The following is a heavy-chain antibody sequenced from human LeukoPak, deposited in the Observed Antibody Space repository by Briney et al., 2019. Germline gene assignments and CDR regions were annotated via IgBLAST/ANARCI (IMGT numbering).Heavy chain of an antibody. CDR3: AKGEAD. CDR2: ISYDGSNK. D-gene: IGHD1-26*01. Sequence: GRSLRLSCAASGFTFSSYGMHWVRQAPGKGLEWVAVISYDGSNKYYADSVKGRFTISRDNSKNTLYLQMNSLRAEDTAVYYCAKGEADWGQGTLVTVPS. J-gene: IGHJ4*02. V-gene: IGHV3-30*18. CDR1: GFTFSSYG.